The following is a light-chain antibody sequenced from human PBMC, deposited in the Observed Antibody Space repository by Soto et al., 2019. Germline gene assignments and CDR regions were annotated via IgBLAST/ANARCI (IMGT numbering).Light chain of an antibody. CDR3: QQYGSSPRT. CDR1: QSVRSSY. J-gene: IGKJ1*01. V-gene: IGKV3-20*01. CDR2: GTS. Sequence: EIVLTQSPGTLSLSPGERASLSCRASQSVRSSYLAWYQQKPGQAPRLLIYGTSSRATGIPDRFSGSGSGTDFTLTINRLEPEDFAVYYCQQYGSSPRTLGQGTKVDIK.